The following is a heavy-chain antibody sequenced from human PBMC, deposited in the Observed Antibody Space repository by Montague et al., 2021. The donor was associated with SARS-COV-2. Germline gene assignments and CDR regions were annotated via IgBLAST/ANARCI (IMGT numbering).Heavy chain of an antibody. J-gene: IGHJ4*02. CDR2: IYYDGST. CDR1: GGSIRSYY. D-gene: IGHD1-26*01. CDR3: ARYGSYFEH. V-gene: IGHV4-59*03. Sequence: SETLSLTCTVSGGSIRSYYWSWIRQTPGKGLEWIGYIYYDGSTNYNPSLKSRVTMSVDSSKDQFSLRLSSVPAVDTAVYYCARYGSYFEHWGQGTLVTVSS.